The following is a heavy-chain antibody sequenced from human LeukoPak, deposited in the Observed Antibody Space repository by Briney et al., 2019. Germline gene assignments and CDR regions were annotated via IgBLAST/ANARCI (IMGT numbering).Heavy chain of an antibody. CDR2: IYYSGST. D-gene: IGHD6-13*01. CDR3: ARALPYIAAAGIGWFDP. CDR1: GGSISSSSYY. V-gene: IGHV4-39*01. J-gene: IGHJ5*02. Sequence: LETLSLACTVSGGSISSSSYYWGWIRQPPGKGLEWIGSIYYSGSTYYNPSLKSRVTISVDTSKNQFSLKLSSVTAADTAVYYCARALPYIAAAGIGWFDPWGQGTLVTVSS.